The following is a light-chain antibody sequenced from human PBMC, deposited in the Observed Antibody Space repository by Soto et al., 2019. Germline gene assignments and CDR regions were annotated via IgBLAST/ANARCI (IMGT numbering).Light chain of an antibody. V-gene: IGKV3-20*01. CDR1: QSVGSTF. J-gene: IGKJ1*01. Sequence: EIVLTQSPGTLSLSPGERATLSCRASQSVGSTFLAWYQQKPGQAPRLLIYGVSTRATGIPDRLSGSWSGTDFTLSISRLEPEDFAVYYCGQFVSSPPRTFGQGTKVDIK. CDR2: GVS. CDR3: GQFVSSPPRT.